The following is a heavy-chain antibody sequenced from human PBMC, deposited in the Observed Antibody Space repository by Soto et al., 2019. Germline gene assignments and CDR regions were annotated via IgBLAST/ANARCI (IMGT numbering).Heavy chain of an antibody. CDR2: IYYSGST. Sequence: SETLSLTCTVSGGSISSYYWSWIRQPPGKGLEWIGYIYYSGSTNYNPSLKSRVTISVDTSKNQFSLKLSSVTAADTAVYYCARTVDYYYYMDVWGKGTTVTVSS. V-gene: IGHV4-59*08. CDR1: GGSISSYY. CDR3: ARTVDYYYYMDV. J-gene: IGHJ6*03.